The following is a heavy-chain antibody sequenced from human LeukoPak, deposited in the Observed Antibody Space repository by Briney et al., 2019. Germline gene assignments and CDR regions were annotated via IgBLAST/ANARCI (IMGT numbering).Heavy chain of an antibody. J-gene: IGHJ4*02. CDR2: IYYSGST. Sequence: PSETLSLTCTVSGYSITSGYYWGWIRQPPGKGLEWIGSIYYSGSTYYNPSLKSRVTISVDTSKNQFSLKLSSVTAADTAVYYCARGSRLVVAAKGRLFDYWGQGTLVTVSS. D-gene: IGHD2-15*01. V-gene: IGHV4-38-2*02. CDR1: GYSITSGYY. CDR3: ARGSRLVVAAKGRLFDY.